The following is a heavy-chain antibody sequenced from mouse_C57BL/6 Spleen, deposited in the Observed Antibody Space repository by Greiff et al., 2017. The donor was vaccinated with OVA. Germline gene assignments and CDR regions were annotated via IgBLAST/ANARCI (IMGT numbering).Heavy chain of an antibody. CDR3: ARGVGLWYFDV. CDR2: INPSNGGT. V-gene: IGHV1-53*01. J-gene: IGHJ1*03. Sequence: QVQLQQPGTELVKPGASVKLSCKASGYTFTSYWMHWVKQRPGQGLEWIGNINPSNGGTNYNEKFKGKATLTVDKSSTTAYMQLSSLTSEDAAVYYCARGVGLWYFDVWGTGTTVTVSS. CDR1: GYTFTSYW. D-gene: IGHD1-1*02.